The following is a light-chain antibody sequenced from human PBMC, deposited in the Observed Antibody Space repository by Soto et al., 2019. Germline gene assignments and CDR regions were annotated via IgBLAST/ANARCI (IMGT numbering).Light chain of an antibody. Sequence: IVLTQSPATLSVSPGERATLSCRASQSVGRSLAWYQQKPGQAPRLLIYGTSARATGIPARFSGSGSGTEFTLTISSLQSEDFAVYYCQQYNSWPETFGQGTKVDI. J-gene: IGKJ1*01. CDR3: QQYNSWPET. CDR2: GTS. V-gene: IGKV3-15*01. CDR1: QSVGRS.